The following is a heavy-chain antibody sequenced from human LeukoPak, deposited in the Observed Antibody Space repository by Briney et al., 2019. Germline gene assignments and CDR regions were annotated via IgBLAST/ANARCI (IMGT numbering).Heavy chain of an antibody. Sequence: GGSLRLSCAASGFAFRDYAMNWVRQAPGKGLEWVSSINENDGGTSYADSVKGRFTISRDNSKNTLYLQMNSLRAEDTAVYYCAKALMTTAGRGFDYWGQGTLVTVSS. CDR2: INENDGGT. V-gene: IGHV3-23*01. D-gene: IGHD4-17*01. J-gene: IGHJ4*02. CDR3: AKALMTTAGRGFDY. CDR1: GFAFRDYA.